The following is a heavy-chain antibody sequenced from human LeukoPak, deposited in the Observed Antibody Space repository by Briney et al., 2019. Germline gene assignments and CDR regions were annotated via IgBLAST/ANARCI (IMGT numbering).Heavy chain of an antibody. CDR3: ARGVRDGYKTFDY. V-gene: IGHV4-31*03. CDR2: IDYRGRT. Sequence: SQTLSLTCTVPGGSVNNAAYYWSWIRQHPGKGLEWIGHIDYRGRTNYNPSLKSRVTISVDTSENQFSLRLSSVTAADTAVYYCARGVRDGYKTFDYWGQGTLVTVSS. D-gene: IGHD5-24*01. CDR1: GGSVNNAAYY. J-gene: IGHJ4*02.